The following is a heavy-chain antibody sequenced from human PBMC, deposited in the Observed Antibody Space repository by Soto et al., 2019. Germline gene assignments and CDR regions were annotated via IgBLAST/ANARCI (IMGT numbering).Heavy chain of an antibody. CDR3: SRDCSGGSCYPGMDV. CDR2: ISSSGYI. J-gene: IGHJ6*02. V-gene: IGHV3-21*01. Sequence: GGSLRLSCAASGFTFSYYSMTWVRQAPGKRLEWLSSISSSGYIFSTDSVRGRFTISRDNAKNSVYLQINSLRAEDTAVYFCSRDCSGGSCYPGMDVWGQGTTVTVSS. D-gene: IGHD2-15*01. CDR1: GFTFSYYS.